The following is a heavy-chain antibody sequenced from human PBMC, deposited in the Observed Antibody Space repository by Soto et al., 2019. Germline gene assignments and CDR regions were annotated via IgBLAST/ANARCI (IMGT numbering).Heavy chain of an antibody. CDR2: ISYDGSNK. CDR1: GFTFRDYG. Sequence: PGGSLRLSCAASGFTFRDYGMHWVRQAPGKGLEWVAVISYDGSNKYYADSVKGRFTISRDNSKNTLYLQMNSLRAEDTAVYYCAKDIMGSYYSYWGQGTLVTVSS. J-gene: IGHJ4*02. V-gene: IGHV3-30*18. D-gene: IGHD1-26*01. CDR3: AKDIMGSYYSY.